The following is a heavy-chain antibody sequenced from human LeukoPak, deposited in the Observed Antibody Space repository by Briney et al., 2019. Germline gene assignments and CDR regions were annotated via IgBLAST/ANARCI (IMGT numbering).Heavy chain of an antibody. CDR3: ARGSSAVALSLDYYFDY. D-gene: IGHD3-10*01. CDR1: GYTFTSYY. Sequence: ASVKVSCKASGYTFTSYYMHWVRPAPGQGLEWMGIINPSGGSTSYAQKFQGRVTMTRDTSTSTVYMELSSLRSEDTAVYYCARGSSAVALSLDYYFDYWGQGTLVTVSS. V-gene: IGHV1-46*01. CDR2: INPSGGST. J-gene: IGHJ4*02.